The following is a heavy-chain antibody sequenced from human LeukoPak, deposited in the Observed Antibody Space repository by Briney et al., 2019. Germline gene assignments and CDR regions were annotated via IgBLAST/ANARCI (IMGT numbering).Heavy chain of an antibody. D-gene: IGHD3-22*01. CDR3: AYDSSGYYQTQFDY. CDR2: INPNSGGT. CDR1: GYTFTGYY. V-gene: IGHV1-2*02. Sequence: ASVKVSCKASGYTFTGYYMHWVRQAPGQGLEWMGWINPNSGGTNYAQKFQGRVTMTRDTSISTAYMELSRLRSDDTAVYYCAYDSSGYYQTQFDYWGQGTLVTVSS. J-gene: IGHJ4*02.